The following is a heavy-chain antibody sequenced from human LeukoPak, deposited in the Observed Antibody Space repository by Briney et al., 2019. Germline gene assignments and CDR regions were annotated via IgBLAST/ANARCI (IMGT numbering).Heavy chain of an antibody. J-gene: IGHJ6*02. CDR2: IYYSGST. Sequence: SETLSLTCAVYGGSFSSYYWSWIRQPPGKGLEWIGYIYYSGSTNYNPSLKSRVTISVDTSKNQFSLKLSSVTAADTAVYYCARGAAAGTDYYYYGMDVWGQGTTVTVSS. V-gene: IGHV4-59*01. CDR3: ARGAAAGTDYYYYGMDV. D-gene: IGHD6-13*01. CDR1: GGSFSSYY.